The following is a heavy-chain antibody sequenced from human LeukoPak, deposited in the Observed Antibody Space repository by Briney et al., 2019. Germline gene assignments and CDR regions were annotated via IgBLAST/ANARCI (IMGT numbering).Heavy chain of an antibody. J-gene: IGHJ4*02. CDR2: IKQDGSEK. V-gene: IGHV3-7*01. CDR3: ARSDPWLPLNYFDY. D-gene: IGHD3-9*01. CDR1: GFTFSSYW. Sequence: GGSLRLSCAASGFTFSSYWMSWVRQAPGKGLEWVANIKQDGSEKYYVDSVKGRFTISRDNAKNSLYLQMNSLRAEDTAVYYCARSDPWLPLNYFDYWGQGTLVTVSS.